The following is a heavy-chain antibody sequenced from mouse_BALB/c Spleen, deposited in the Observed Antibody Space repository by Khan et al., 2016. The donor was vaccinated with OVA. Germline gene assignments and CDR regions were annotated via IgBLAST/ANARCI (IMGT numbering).Heavy chain of an antibody. Sequence: EVKLLESGPGLVKPSQSLYLSCTVTGYSITSCYAWYLIREFPGNQLECMYYISYSGTTYYTPTLRSRISITRDNSKNPLFLQMKCVTTEDTATDYCARKNYDGYAMDYWGQGTSVTVSS. D-gene: IGHD2-4*01. CDR3: ARKNYDGYAMDY. V-gene: IGHV3-2*02. CDR1: GYSITSCYA. CDR2: ISYSGTT. J-gene: IGHJ4*01.